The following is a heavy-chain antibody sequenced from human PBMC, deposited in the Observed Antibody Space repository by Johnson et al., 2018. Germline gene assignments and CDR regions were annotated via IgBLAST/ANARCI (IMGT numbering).Heavy chain of an antibody. CDR1: GFTFDDYG. V-gene: IGHV3-11*01. J-gene: IGHJ3*02. D-gene: IGHD3-22*01. CDR2: ISSSGSTI. Sequence: QVQLVQSGGGVVRPGGSLRLSCAASGFTFDDYGMSWVRQAPGKGLEWVSYISSSGSTIYYADSVKGRFTISRDNAKNSLYRQMNSLTAEDTAVYYCAGDIVPAYDSSGLGAFDIGGQGTMVTVSS. CDR3: AGDIVPAYDSSGLGAFDI.